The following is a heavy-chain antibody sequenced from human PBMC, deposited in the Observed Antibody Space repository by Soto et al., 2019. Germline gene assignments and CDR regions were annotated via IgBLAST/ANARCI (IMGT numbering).Heavy chain of an antibody. CDR2: ISSYSDT. J-gene: IGHJ4*02. D-gene: IGHD1-26*01. CDR3: ARAVSYSVGARLDN. CDR1: GYTFNSHG. Sequence: VASVKVSCKASGYTFNSHGITWVRQAPGQGLEWMGYISSYSDTSYAQKLQGRVTMTTDTSTSTAYMELRSLRSDDTAMYYCARAVSYSVGARLDNWGQGTLVTVSS. V-gene: IGHV1-18*01.